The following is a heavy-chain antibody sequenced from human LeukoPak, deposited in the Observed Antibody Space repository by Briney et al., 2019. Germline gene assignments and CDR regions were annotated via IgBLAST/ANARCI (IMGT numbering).Heavy chain of an antibody. V-gene: IGHV3-48*02. J-gene: IGHJ4*02. CDR1: GFTFSSYE. Sequence: PGGSLRLSCAASGFTFSSYEMNWVRQAPGKGLEWVAYISSSSSNIYYADSVKGRFTISRDNAKNSLYLQMNSLRDEDTAVYYCARDLFGSGWSYYLDYWGQGTLVTVSS. CDR3: ARDLFGSGWSYYLDY. D-gene: IGHD6-19*01. CDR2: ISSSSSNI.